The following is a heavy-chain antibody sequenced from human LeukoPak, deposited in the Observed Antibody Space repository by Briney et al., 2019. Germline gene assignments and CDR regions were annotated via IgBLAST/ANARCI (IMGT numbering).Heavy chain of an antibody. CDR3: ARDLYYYDSSGYWLTGAFDI. CDR1: GGSISSSSYY. Sequence: PSETLSLTCTVSGGSISSSSYYWGWIRQPPGKGLEWIGSIYYSGSTYYNPSLKSRVTISVDTSKNQFSLKLSSVTAADTAAYYCARDLYYYDSSGYWLTGAFDIWGQGTMVTVSS. J-gene: IGHJ3*02. D-gene: IGHD3-22*01. CDR2: IYYSGST. V-gene: IGHV4-39*07.